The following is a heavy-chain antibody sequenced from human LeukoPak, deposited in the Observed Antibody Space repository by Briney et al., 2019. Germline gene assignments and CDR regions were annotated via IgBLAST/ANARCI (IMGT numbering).Heavy chain of an antibody. V-gene: IGHV3-48*03. CDR3: ARRTLWFGVRGAFDI. D-gene: IGHD3-10*01. Sequence: GGSLRLSCAASGFTFSSYEMNWVRQAPGKGLEWVSYIDSSGSNIHYADSVKGRFTISRDNAKNSLYLQMNSLRAEDTAVYYCARRTLWFGVRGAFDIWGQGTMVTVSS. J-gene: IGHJ3*02. CDR2: IDSSGSNI. CDR1: GFTFSSYE.